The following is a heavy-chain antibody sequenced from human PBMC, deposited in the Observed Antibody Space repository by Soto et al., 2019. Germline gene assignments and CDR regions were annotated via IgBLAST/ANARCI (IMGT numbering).Heavy chain of an antibody. V-gene: IGHV4-34*01. J-gene: IGHJ1*01. CDR1: GGSFSGYY. CDR2: INHSGST. Sequence: QVQLQQWGAGLLKPSETLSLTCAVYGGSFSGYYWSWTRQPPGKGLDWIGEINHSGSTNYNPSLKIRVTISVDPSKNQFSLKLTSVTAADTAVYYCATGDSGGDYGDPREHWGQGTLVTVSS. D-gene: IGHD4-17*01. CDR3: ATGDSGGDYGDPREH.